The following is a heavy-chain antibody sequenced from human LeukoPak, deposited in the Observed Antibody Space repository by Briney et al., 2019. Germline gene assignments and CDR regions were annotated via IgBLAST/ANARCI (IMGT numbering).Heavy chain of an antibody. V-gene: IGHV1-69*04. Sequence: GASVKVSCKASGGTFSSYAISWVRQAPGQGLEWMGRIIPILGIANYAQKFQGRVTITADKSTSTAYMELSSLRSEGTAVYYCASSEGWQLVGWFDPWGQGTLVTVSS. CDR1: GGTFSSYA. D-gene: IGHD6-6*01. CDR3: ASSEGWQLVGWFDP. J-gene: IGHJ5*02. CDR2: IIPILGIA.